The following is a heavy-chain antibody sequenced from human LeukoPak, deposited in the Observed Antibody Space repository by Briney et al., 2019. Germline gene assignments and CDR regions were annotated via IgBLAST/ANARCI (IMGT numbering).Heavy chain of an antibody. V-gene: IGHV4-39*01. J-gene: IGHJ4*02. CDR1: GGSISSASYY. CDR3: ARRPTGDPKFDY. CDR2: IYYTGTT. Sequence: SETLSLTCNVSGGSISSASYYWGWLRQPPGKGLEWIGSIYYTGTTYQSPSLKSRVTISVHTSKNRFSLKLSTVTAADTAVYYCARRPTGDPKFDYWGQGTLVTVSS. D-gene: IGHD7-27*01.